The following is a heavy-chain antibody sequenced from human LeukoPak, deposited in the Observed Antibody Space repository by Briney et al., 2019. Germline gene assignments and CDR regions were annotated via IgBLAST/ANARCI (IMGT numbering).Heavy chain of an antibody. CDR2: ISYDGSNK. D-gene: IGHD6-6*01. V-gene: IGHV3-30-3*01. J-gene: IGHJ4*02. CDR3: ARATSSSGTPADY. Sequence: GGSLRLSCAASGFTFSSYAMHWVRQAQGEGLEWVAVISYDGSNKYYADSVKGRFTISRDNSKNTLYLQMNSLRVEDTAVFYCARATSSSGTPADYWGQGTLVTVSS. CDR1: GFTFSSYA.